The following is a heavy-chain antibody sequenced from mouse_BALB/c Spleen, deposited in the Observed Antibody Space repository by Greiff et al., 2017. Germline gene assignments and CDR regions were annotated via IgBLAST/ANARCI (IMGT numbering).Heavy chain of an antibody. CDR1: GFTFSSYT. CDR3: ARLGGYGNYAWYFDV. CDR2: ISSGGGNT. J-gene: IGHJ1*01. V-gene: IGHV5-9*03. D-gene: IGHD2-10*02. Sequence: VQLQESGGGLVKPGGSLKLSCAASGFTFSSYTMSWVRQTPEKRLEWVATISSGGGNTYYPDSVKGRFTISRDNAKNNLYLQMSSLRSEDTALYYCARLGGYGNYAWYFDVWGAGTTVTVSS.